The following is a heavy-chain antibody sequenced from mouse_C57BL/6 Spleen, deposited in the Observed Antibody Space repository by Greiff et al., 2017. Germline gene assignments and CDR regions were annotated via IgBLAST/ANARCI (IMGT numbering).Heavy chain of an antibody. D-gene: IGHD1-1*01. CDR2: IYPRDGST. Sequence: VQLKESGPELVKPGASVKLSCKASGYTFTSYDINWVKQRPGQGLEWIGWIYPRDGSTKYNEKFKGKATLTVDTSSSTAYMELHSLTSEDSAVYFCARWEGLLRDWYFDVWGTGTTVTVSS. V-gene: IGHV1-85*01. CDR3: ARWEGLLRDWYFDV. J-gene: IGHJ1*03. CDR1: GYTFTSYD.